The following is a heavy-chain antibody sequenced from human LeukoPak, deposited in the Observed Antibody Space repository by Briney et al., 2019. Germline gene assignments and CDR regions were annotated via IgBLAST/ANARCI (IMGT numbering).Heavy chain of an antibody. CDR3: AKVRGYSYGFDY. CDR2: ISWNSGSI. J-gene: IGHJ4*02. D-gene: IGHD5-18*01. CDR1: GFTFDDYA. V-gene: IGHV3-9*01. Sequence: GGSLRLSCAASGFTFDDYAMHWVRQAPGKGLEWVSGISWNSGSIGYADSVKGRFTISRDNAKNSLYLQMNSLRAEDTALYYCAKVRGYSYGFDYWGQGTLVTVSS.